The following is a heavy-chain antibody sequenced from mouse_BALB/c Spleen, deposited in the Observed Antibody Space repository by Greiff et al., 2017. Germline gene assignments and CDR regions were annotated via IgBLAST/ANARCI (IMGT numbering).Heavy chain of an antibody. CDR1: GFNFNDYY. V-gene: IGHV14-3*02. CDR3: ARGWSFAY. CDR2: IDPANGNT. Sequence: VQLQQSGAELVKPGASVKLSCTASGFNFNDYYMHWVKQRPEQGLEWIGRIDPANGNTKYDPKFQGKATITADTSSNTAYLQLSSLTSEDTAVYYCARGWSFAYWGQGTLVTVSA. J-gene: IGHJ3*01.